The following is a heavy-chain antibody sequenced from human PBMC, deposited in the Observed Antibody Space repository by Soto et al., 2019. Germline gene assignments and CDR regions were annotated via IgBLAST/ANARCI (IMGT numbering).Heavy chain of an antibody. J-gene: IGHJ5*02. CDR3: AREAGPDRWFDP. V-gene: IGHV4-61*02. CDR2: ISTSGTT. CDR1: GDSVTSGNYY. Sequence: PSETLSLTCTVSGDSVTSGNYYWSWIRQPAGKGLDWIGRISTSGTTNYNPSLKSRVTMSVDTSKNHSSLNLSSVTAADTAVYYCAREAGPDRWFDPWGQGTLVTVSS. D-gene: IGHD6-19*01.